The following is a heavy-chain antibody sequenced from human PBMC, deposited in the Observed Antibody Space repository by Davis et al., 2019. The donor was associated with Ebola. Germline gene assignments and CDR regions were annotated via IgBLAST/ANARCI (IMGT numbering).Heavy chain of an antibody. D-gene: IGHD3-22*01. J-gene: IGHJ3*02. Sequence: ASVKVSCKASGYRFTSYYMHWVRQAPGQGLEWMGILNPITGGTSYAQNFQVRVNMTRDTSTSTVYMELSSLRSEDTAVYYCARGGGRYYDSSGYVFDIWGQGTMVKVSS. V-gene: IGHV1-46*01. CDR3: ARGGGRYYDSSGYVFDI. CDR1: GYRFTSYY. CDR2: LNPITGGT.